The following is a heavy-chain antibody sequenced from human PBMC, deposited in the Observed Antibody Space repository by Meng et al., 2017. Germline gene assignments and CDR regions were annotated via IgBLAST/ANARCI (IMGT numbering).Heavy chain of an antibody. Sequence: QITMKAPGPTMRTTTPTIPLICTFAAFSISTSGGGGGWTRQALGKVLEWLALIYWDDDQRYSPSLKSRLTMTKDRSNNQVVLTMTNMDPVYTATYYCAHRRGASREGWFDPWGQGTLVTVSS. CDR2: IYWDDDQ. CDR1: AFSISTSGGG. J-gene: IGHJ5*02. V-gene: IGHV2-5*02. CDR3: AHRRGASREGWFDP. D-gene: IGHD4/OR15-4a*01.